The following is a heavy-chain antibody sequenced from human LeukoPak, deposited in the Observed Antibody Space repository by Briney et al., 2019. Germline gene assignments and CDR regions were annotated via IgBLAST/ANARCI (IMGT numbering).Heavy chain of an antibody. CDR3: ARGLHYNILTGGMDV. J-gene: IGHJ6*02. V-gene: IGHV4-34*01. CDR1: GGSFSGYY. CDR2: MSHTGAT. D-gene: IGHD3-9*01. Sequence: SETLSLTCAVFGGSFSGYYWSWIRQSPEKGLEWIGEMSHTGATNYDPSLKSRVTVSVDTSKKQFSLNLRSVTAADTAVYYCARGLHYNILTGGMDVWGQGTTVIVSS.